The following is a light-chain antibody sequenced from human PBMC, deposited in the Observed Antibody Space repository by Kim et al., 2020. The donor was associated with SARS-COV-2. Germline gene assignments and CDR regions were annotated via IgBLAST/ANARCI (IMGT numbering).Light chain of an antibody. J-gene: IGKJ4*01. CDR2: DTF. V-gene: IGKV3-11*01. CDR1: QSVSSY. Sequence: LSPGERATLSCGASQSVSSYLAWYKRKPGQPPMLLSYDTFTRATGIPARFSGSVAGTDFTLTISSLEPEDFAVYYCQQRSNWPLTFGGGTKVDIK. CDR3: QQRSNWPLT.